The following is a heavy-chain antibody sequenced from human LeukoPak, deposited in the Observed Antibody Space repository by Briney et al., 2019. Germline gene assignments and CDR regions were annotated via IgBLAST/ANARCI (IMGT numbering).Heavy chain of an antibody. CDR1: GFTFSAYS. V-gene: IGHV3-48*01. Sequence: GGSLRLSCAASGFTFSAYSMNWVRQAPGKGLEWVSYISKRGRDINYADSVKGRFTISRDNDKSSLYLQMNSLRAEDTAVYYCARGMQSLLPHFFDYWGQGTLVTVSS. CDR2: ISKRGRDI. D-gene: IGHD3-22*01. CDR3: ARGMQSLLPHFFDY. J-gene: IGHJ4*02.